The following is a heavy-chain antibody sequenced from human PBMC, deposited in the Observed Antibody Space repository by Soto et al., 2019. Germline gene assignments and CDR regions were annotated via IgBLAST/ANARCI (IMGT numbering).Heavy chain of an antibody. CDR1: GFTFSSYS. D-gene: IGHD3-3*01. CDR2: ISSSSSYI. Sequence: KPGGSLRLSCAASGFTFSSYSMNWVRQAPGKGLEWVSSISSSSSYIYYADSVKGRFTISRDNAKNSLYLQMNSLRAEDTAVYYCARDFLYDFWSGYPAFDIWGQGTMVTVSS. V-gene: IGHV3-21*01. CDR3: ARDFLYDFWSGYPAFDI. J-gene: IGHJ3*02.